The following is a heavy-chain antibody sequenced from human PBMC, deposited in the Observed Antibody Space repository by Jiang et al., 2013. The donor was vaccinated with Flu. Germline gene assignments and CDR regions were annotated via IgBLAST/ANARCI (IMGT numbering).Heavy chain of an antibody. J-gene: IGHJ4*02. CDR1: GGSISSYY. D-gene: IGHD2-2*01. CDR2: IYYTGSS. Sequence: LLKPSETLSLTCTVSGGSISSYYWSWIRQPPGKGLEWIGYIYYTGSSNYNPSLKSRVTISVDTSKNQFSLKLSSVTAADTAVYYCARSRGYFDYWGQGTLVTVSS. CDR3: ARSRGYFDY. V-gene: IGHV4-59*08.